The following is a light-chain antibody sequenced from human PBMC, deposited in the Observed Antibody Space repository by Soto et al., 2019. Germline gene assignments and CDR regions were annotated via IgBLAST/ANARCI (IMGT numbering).Light chain of an antibody. CDR1: RTIGNY. J-gene: IGKJ2*01. CDR2: LTF. Sequence: DIQMPQSPSSLSASVGDRVTITCRASRTIGNYLNWYQQKPESAPKLLVYLTFRLQSGVPSRFSGSGSGTDFTLTISSLQPEDFATYYCQQSYSTPYSFGQGTKLEIK. V-gene: IGKV1-39*01. CDR3: QQSYSTPYS.